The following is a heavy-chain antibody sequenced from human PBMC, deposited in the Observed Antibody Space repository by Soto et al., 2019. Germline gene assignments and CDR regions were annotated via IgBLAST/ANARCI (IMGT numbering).Heavy chain of an antibody. Sequence: GGSLRLSCAASGFTFIGSAMHWVRQASGKGLEWVSAISGSGSVTYYTSSVRGRFTISRDNSRNTLYLQMNNLRAEDTAVYYCSRNSSGRQGRTLDICGQGTLVTVSS. D-gene: IGHD6-19*01. CDR3: SRNSSGRQGRTLDI. CDR2: ISGSGSVT. CDR1: GFTFIGSA. V-gene: IGHV3-23*01. J-gene: IGHJ3*02.